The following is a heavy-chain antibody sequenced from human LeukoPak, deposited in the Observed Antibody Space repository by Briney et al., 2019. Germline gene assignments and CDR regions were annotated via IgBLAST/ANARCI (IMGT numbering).Heavy chain of an antibody. CDR1: GYTFTSYG. CDR3: ARDLAQNYDFWSGYWRGYYYYGMDV. J-gene: IGHJ6*02. Sequence: ASVKVSCKASGYTFTSYGISWVRQAPGQGLEWMGWISAYNGNTNYAQKLQGRVTMTTDTSMSTAYMELRSLRSDDTAVYYCARDLAQNYDFWSGYWRGYYYYGMDVWGQGTTVTVSS. V-gene: IGHV1-18*01. CDR2: ISAYNGNT. D-gene: IGHD3-3*01.